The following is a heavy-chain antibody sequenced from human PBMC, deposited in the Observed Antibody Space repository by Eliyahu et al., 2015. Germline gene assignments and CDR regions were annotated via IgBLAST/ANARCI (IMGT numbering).Heavy chain of an antibody. CDR1: GGSFSGYY. Sequence: QVQLQQWGAGLLKPSETLSLXCXVYGGSFSGYYWSWIRQPPGKGLEWIGEINHSGSTNYNPSLKSRVTISVDTSKNQFSLKLSSVTAADTAVYYCARDLLHPKYNWNPDWGQGTLVTVSS. V-gene: IGHV4-34*01. D-gene: IGHD1-20*01. CDR2: INHSGST. J-gene: IGHJ4*02. CDR3: ARDLLHPKYNWNPD.